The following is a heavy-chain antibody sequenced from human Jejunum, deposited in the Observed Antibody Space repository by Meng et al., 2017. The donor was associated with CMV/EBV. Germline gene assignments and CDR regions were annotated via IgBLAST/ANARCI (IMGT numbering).Heavy chain of an antibody. CDR2: IYYRRST. J-gene: IGHJ4*02. Sequence: QRHASGPGLVQPSQTLSSTCTVSGGAVSSCGYYCTWIRQHPGKGLECFRHIYYRRSTFSHPSLKRRVIISIDTSKNQFSLNLRSVTAADTAVYYCARVSSGWDYFDYWGQGTLVTVSS. V-gene: IGHV4-31*03. D-gene: IGHD6-19*01. CDR1: GGAVSSCGYY. CDR3: ARVSSGWDYFDY.